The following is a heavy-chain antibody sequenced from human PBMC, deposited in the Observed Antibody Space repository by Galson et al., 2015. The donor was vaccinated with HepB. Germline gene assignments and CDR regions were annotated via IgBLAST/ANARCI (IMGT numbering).Heavy chain of an antibody. CDR2: IKTNTGNP. Sequence: SVKVSCKASGGTFSSYAISWVRQAPGQGLEWMGWIKTNTGNPTYAQGFTGRFVFSLDASVNTAYLQISSLKAEDTAVYYCARAARYFDSLTGYDTGTSYGMDVWGQGTTVTVSS. CDR1: GGTFSSYA. J-gene: IGHJ6*02. D-gene: IGHD3-9*01. CDR3: ARAARYFDSLTGYDTGTSYGMDV. V-gene: IGHV7-4-1*02.